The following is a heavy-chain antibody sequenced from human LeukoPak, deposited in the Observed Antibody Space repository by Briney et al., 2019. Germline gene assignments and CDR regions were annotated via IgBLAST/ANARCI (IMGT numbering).Heavy chain of an antibody. Sequence: ASVKVSCKASGYTFTSYYMHWVRQAPGQGLEWMGIINTSGDSTSYSQKFQGRVTMTRDTSTSTVYMELSSLRSEDTAVYYCARAAYCGGDCYSDYWGQGTLVTVSS. J-gene: IGHJ4*02. D-gene: IGHD2-21*01. CDR1: GYTFTSYY. V-gene: IGHV1-46*03. CDR2: INTSGDST. CDR3: ARAAYCGGDCYSDY.